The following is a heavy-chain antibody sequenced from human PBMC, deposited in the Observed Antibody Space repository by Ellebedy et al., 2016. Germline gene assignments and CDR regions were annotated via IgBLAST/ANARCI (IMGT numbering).Heavy chain of an antibody. V-gene: IGHV1-2*02. CDR3: ARRYSGYEH. CDR2: INPNSGGT. Sequence: ASVKVSXXASGYTFTGYYMHWVRQAPGQGLEWMGWINPNSGGTNYAQKFQGRVTMTRDTSISTAYLQWSSLKASDTAMYYCARRYSGYEHWGQGTLVTVSS. D-gene: IGHD5-12*01. J-gene: IGHJ4*02. CDR1: GYTFTGYY.